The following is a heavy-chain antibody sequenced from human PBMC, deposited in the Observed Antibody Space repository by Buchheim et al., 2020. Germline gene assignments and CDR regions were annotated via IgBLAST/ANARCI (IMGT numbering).Heavy chain of an antibody. CDR1: GFTFSNAW. CDR2: IKSKTDGGTT. J-gene: IGHJ6*02. CDR3: TTAIVPAGVATYYYYYYGMDV. D-gene: IGHD6-25*01. Sequence: EVQLVESGGGLVKPGGSLRLSCAASGFTFSNAWMSWVRQAPGKGLEWVGRIKSKTDGGTTDYAAPVKGRFTISRADSKNTLYLQMNSLKTEDTAVYYCTTAIVPAGVATYYYYYYGMDVWGQGTT. V-gene: IGHV3-15*01.